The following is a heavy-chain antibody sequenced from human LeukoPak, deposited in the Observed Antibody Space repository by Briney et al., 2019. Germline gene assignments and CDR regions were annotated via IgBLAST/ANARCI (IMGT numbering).Heavy chain of an antibody. CDR3: ASNDYYDSSGHNFDY. V-gene: IGHV3-66*01. CDR1: GFTVSSNY. D-gene: IGHD3-22*01. Sequence: GGSLRLSCATSGFTVSSNYMSWVRQAPGKGLEWVSVIYSGGSTYYADSVKGRFTISRDNSKNTLHLQMNSLRAEDTAVYYCASNDYYDSSGHNFDYWGQGTLVTVSS. CDR2: IYSGGST. J-gene: IGHJ4*02.